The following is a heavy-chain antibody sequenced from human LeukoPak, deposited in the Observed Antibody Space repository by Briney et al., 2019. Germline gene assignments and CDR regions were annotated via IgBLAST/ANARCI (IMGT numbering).Heavy chain of an antibody. CDR1: GYTFAGYY. J-gene: IGHJ3*02. CDR2: INPHSGDT. CDR3: WSSYNNYEGASDI. Sequence: ASVKVSCKASGYTFAGYYTHWVRQAPGQGLEWMGWINPHSGDTHYAQNFQGRVTMTRDTSISTAYMELTRLRSDDTAVYYCWSSYNNYEGASDIWGQGTMVTVSS. D-gene: IGHD4-11*01. V-gene: IGHV1-2*02.